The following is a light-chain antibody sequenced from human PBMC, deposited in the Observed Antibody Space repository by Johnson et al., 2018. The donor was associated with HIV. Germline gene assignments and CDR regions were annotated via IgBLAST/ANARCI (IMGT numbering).Light chain of an antibody. CDR2: ENN. Sequence: QSMLTQPPSVSAAPGQKVTISCSGSSSNIGNNYVSWYQQLPGTAPKLLIYENNKRPSGIPDRFSGSKSGTSATLGITGLQTGEEADYYCGTWDSSLSAGRGVFGTGTKVTVL. J-gene: IGLJ1*01. V-gene: IGLV1-51*02. CDR1: SSNIGNNY. CDR3: GTWDSSLSAGRGV.